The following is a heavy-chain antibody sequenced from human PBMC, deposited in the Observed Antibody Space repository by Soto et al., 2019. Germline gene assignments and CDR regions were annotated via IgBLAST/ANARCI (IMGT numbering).Heavy chain of an antibody. CDR1: GGTFSSYA. CDR3: ARLAVRFKRNAPFDY. CDR2: TIPIFGTA. D-gene: IGHD2-21*01. V-gene: IGHV1-69*06. Sequence: QVQLVQSGAEVKKPGSSVKVSCKASGGTFSSYAISWVRQAPGQGLEWMGGTIPIFGTANYAQKFQGRVTITADKSTSTAYMELSSLRSEDTAVYYCARLAVRFKRNAPFDYWGQGTLVTVSS. J-gene: IGHJ4*02.